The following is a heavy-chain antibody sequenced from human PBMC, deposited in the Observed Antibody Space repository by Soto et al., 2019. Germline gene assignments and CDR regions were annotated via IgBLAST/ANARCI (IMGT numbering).Heavy chain of an antibody. CDR2: ISGSGGNT. V-gene: IGHV3-23*01. J-gene: IGHJ5*02. CDR1: GFTFSNYA. Sequence: PGGSLRLSCAASGFTFSNYAMSWVRQAPGKGLEWVSAISGSGGNTYYADSVKGRFTISRDSSKNTLYLQMNSLRAEDTAVYYCAKDSSRGWYAGGADRLLPTKSFDPCCPGPLVTVFS. D-gene: IGHD6-19*01. CDR3: AKDSSRGWYAGGADRLLPTKSFDP.